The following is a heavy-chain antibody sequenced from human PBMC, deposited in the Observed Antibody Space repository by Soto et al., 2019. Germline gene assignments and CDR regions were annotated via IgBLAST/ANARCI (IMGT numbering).Heavy chain of an antibody. J-gene: IGHJ4*02. Sequence: PSETLSLTCTVSGGSISSYYWSWIRQPPGKGLEWIGYIYYSGSTNYNPSIKSRVTISIDTSKNQFSLRLSSVTAADTAVYYCARGTESTPRAVADPRSPFDYWGQGTLVTVSS. CDR3: ARGTESTPRAVADPRSPFDY. CDR2: IYYSGST. D-gene: IGHD6-13*01. V-gene: IGHV4-59*01. CDR1: GGSISSYY.